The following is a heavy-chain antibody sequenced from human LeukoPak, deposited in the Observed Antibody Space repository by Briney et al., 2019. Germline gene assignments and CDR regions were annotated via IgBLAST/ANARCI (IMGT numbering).Heavy chain of an antibody. D-gene: IGHD3-16*01. CDR3: AKDIKDYVPGGGVDY. J-gene: IGHJ4*02. CDR2: ISWNSGSI. Sequence: PGGSLRLSCAASGFTFDDYAMHWVRQAPGKGLEWVSGISWNSGSIGYADSVKGRFTISRDNAKNSLYLQMNSLRAEDTALYYCAKDIKDYVPGGGVDYWGQGTLVTVSS. V-gene: IGHV3-9*01. CDR1: GFTFDDYA.